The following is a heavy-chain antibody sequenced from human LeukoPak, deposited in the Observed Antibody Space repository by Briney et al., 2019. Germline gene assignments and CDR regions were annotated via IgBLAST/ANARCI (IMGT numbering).Heavy chain of an antibody. CDR3: ARDVSSSSDY. CDR1: GYTFTGYY. Sequence: ASVKVSCKASGYTFTGYYMHWVRQAPGQGLEWMGWINADNGDTKYSQKFQGRVTITRDTSASTAYMEVSSLRSEDTAVYYCARDVSSSSDYWGQGTLVTVSS. CDR2: INADNGDT. D-gene: IGHD6-6*01. V-gene: IGHV1-3*01. J-gene: IGHJ4*02.